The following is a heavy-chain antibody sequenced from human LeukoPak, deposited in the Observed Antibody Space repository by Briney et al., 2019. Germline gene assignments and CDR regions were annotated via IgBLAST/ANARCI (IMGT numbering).Heavy chain of an antibody. CDR1: GFTFSSYA. CDR2: ISYDGSNK. Sequence: GGSLRLSCAASGFTFSSYAMRWVRQAPGKGLEWVAVISYDGSNKYYADSVKGRFTISRDNSKNTLYLQMNSLRAEDTAVYYCARVGGRGGPGDLYYFDYWGQGTLVTVSS. D-gene: IGHD4-17*01. V-gene: IGHV3-30-3*01. J-gene: IGHJ4*02. CDR3: ARVGGRGGPGDLYYFDY.